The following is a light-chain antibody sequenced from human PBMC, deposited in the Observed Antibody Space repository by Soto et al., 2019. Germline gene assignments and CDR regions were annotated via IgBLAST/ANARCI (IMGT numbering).Light chain of an antibody. CDR2: GAS. V-gene: IGKV3D-15*01. Sequence: EIVMTQSPATLSVSPGERATLSCRASQSISSHLVWYQQKPGQAPRLVIYGASTRVTGIPARFSGSGSGTEFTLTISSVQSEDFAVYYCKQYNDWPPWTSGQGTKVEIK. CDR1: QSISSH. J-gene: IGKJ1*01. CDR3: KQYNDWPPWT.